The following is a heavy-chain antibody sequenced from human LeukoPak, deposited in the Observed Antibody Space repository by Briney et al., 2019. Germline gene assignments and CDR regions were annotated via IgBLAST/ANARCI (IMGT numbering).Heavy chain of an antibody. V-gene: IGHV4-59*01. D-gene: IGHD2-2*01. CDR1: GGSISGYY. CDR3: ARDRMGSSCYDS. J-gene: IGHJ4*02. Sequence: SETLSLTCTVSGGSISGYYWSWIRQPPGKGLEWIGYIFYSGITNYNPSLKSRVTISVDTAKNQFSLKLNSVTAADTAIYYCARDRMGSSCYDSWSQGTLVTVSS. CDR2: IFYSGIT.